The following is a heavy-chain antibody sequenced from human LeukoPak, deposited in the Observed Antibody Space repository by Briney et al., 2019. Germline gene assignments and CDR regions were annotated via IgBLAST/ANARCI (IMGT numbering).Heavy chain of an antibody. V-gene: IGHV4-61*02. D-gene: IGHD2-2*01. CDR3: ARRTWCSSTSCYYDY. CDR2: VYTSGST. Sequence: SETLSLTCTVSGASISSGSYYWSWIRQPAGKGLEWIGRVYTSGSTNYNPSLKSRVNISLDTPKNQFSLKLISVTAADTAVYYCARRTWCSSTSCYYDYWGQGTLVTVSS. CDR1: GASISSGSYY. J-gene: IGHJ4*02.